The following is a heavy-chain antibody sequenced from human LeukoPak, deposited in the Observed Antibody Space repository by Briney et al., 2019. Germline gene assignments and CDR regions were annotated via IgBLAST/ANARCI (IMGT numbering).Heavy chain of an antibody. V-gene: IGHV3-7*01. CDR3: ARDEWGPTIVATSYFDY. D-gene: IGHD5-12*01. Sequence: GGSLRLSCAASGFTFSSYWMSWVRQAPGKGLEWVANIKQDGSEKYYVDSVKGRFTISRDNAKNSLYLQMNSLRAEDTAVYYCARDEWGPTIVATSYFDYWGQGTLVTVSS. J-gene: IGHJ4*02. CDR2: IKQDGSEK. CDR1: GFTFSSYW.